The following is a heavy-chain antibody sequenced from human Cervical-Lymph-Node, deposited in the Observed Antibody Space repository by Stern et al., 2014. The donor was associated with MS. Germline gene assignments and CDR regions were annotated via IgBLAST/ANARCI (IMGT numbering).Heavy chain of an antibody. D-gene: IGHD2-21*02. Sequence: VQLVQSGAEVKKPGSSVKVSCKASGDTFSDYAISWVRQAPGQGLEWMGGIIPIFGSTDYAQKFQGRVTITADESTTTAYMGLINLSSEDTAVYYCVRGAYCGGDCYWGWFDSWGQGTLVTVSS. CDR3: VRGAYCGGDCYWGWFDS. CDR1: GDTFSDYA. CDR2: IIPIFGST. V-gene: IGHV1-69*01. J-gene: IGHJ5*01.